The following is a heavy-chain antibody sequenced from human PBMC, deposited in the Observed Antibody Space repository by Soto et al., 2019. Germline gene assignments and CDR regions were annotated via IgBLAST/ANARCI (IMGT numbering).Heavy chain of an antibody. CDR2: ISYDGSNK. CDR1: GFTFSSYA. D-gene: IGHD2-2*01. CDR3: AKVVVPAAIGFDP. Sequence: GGSLRLSCAASGFTFSSYAMHWVRQAPGKGLEWVAVISYDGSNKYYADSVKGRFTISRDNSKNTLYLQMNSLRAEDTAVYYCAKVVVPAAIGFDPWGQGTLVTVSS. V-gene: IGHV3-30-3*01. J-gene: IGHJ5*02.